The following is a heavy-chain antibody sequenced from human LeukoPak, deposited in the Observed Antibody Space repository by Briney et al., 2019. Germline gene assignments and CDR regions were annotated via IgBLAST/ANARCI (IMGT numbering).Heavy chain of an antibody. CDR1: GFTFSSYG. J-gene: IGHJ6*02. CDR3: ATASYYYYYGMDV. V-gene: IGHV3-33*01. Sequence: GGSLRLSCAASGFTFSSYGMHWVRQAPGKGLEWVAVIWYDGSNKYYADPVKGRFTISRDNSKNTLYLQMNSLRAEDTAVYYCATASYYYYYGMDVWGQGTTVTVSS. CDR2: IWYDGSNK.